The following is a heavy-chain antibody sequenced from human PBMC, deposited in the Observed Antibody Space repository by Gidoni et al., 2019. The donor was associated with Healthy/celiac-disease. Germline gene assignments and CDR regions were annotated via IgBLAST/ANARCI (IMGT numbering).Heavy chain of an antibody. D-gene: IGHD2-21*02. J-gene: IGHJ3*02. CDR2: IYYSGST. V-gene: IGHV4-39*01. Sequence: QLQLQESGPGLVKPSETLSLTCTVSGGSISSSSYYWGWIRQPPGKGLEWIGSIYYSGSTYYNPSLKSRVTISVDTSKNQFSLKLSSVTAADTAVYYCARPAPTANDAFDIWGQGTMVTVSS. CDR1: GGSISSSSYY. CDR3: ARPAPTANDAFDI.